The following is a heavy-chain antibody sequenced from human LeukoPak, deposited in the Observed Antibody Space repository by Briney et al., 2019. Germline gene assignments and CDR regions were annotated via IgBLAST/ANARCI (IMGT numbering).Heavy chain of an antibody. D-gene: IGHD3-22*01. CDR3: ARHRRSGGYLPSGFDP. Sequence: SETLSLTCTVSGGSISSYYWSWIRQPPGKGLEWIGYIYYSGSTNYNPSLKSRVTISVDTSKNQFSLKLSSVTAADTAVYYRARHRRSGGYLPSGFDPWGQGTLVTVSS. V-gene: IGHV4-59*08. CDR1: GGSISSYY. CDR2: IYYSGST. J-gene: IGHJ5*02.